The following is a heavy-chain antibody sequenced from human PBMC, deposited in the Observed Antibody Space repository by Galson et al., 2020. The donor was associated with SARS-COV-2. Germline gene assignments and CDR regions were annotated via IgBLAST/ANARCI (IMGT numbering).Heavy chain of an antibody. CDR3: ASKCRSPTWYALDY. CDR1: GGSFSGHY. J-gene: IGHJ4*02. Sequence: SETLSLTCAVYGGSFSGHYWSWIRQPPGKGLEWIGEINQSGSTNYNPSLKSRVTISVDTSKNQFSLKLSSVTAADTAVYYCASKCRSPTWYALDYSGQGTLVTVSS. CDR2: INQSGST. V-gene: IGHV4-34*01. D-gene: IGHD2-2*01.